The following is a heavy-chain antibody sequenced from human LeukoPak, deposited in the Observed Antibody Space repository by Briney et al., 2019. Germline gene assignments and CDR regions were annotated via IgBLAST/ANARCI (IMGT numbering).Heavy chain of an antibody. D-gene: IGHD3-22*01. V-gene: IGHV3-7*01. CDR3: ARDTYYDSRQIDY. Sequence: PGGSLRLSCAASGFPFSNYWMSWVRQAPGKGLEWVANMKEDGGEINYVDSVKGRFTISRDNAKNSLYLQMNSLRAEDTAVYYCARDTYYDSRQIDYWGQGTLVTVSS. CDR1: GFPFSNYW. CDR2: MKEDGGEI. J-gene: IGHJ4*02.